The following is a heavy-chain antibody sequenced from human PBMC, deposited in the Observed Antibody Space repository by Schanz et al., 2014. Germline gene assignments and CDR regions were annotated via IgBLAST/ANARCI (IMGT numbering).Heavy chain of an antibody. CDR1: GFTFDPYA. CDR2: LSSDESRK. J-gene: IGHJ4*02. D-gene: IGHD3-9*01. Sequence: QVQLVESGGGVVQPGGSLRLSCAASGFTFDPYAMHWLRQSPGKGLEWVAVLSSDESRKFYADSEKGRFTISRDNSRKTLYLQMNSLRADDTAVYYCAKHVRSLTGNDYWGQGTLVTVSS. CDR3: AKHVRSLTGNDY. V-gene: IGHV3-30-3*02.